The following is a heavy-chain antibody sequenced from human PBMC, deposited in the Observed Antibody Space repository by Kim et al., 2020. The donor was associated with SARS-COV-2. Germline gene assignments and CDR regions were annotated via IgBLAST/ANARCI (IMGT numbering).Heavy chain of an antibody. CDR3: ARGSTPLITHDAFDV. J-gene: IGHJ3*01. Sequence: ASVKVSCKASGYTFDDYYMHWLRQAPGQGLEWMGVINPDGGDTDYAQKFQGRVTLTSDTSARTVFLDLSSLRSEDTAVYYCARGSTPLITHDAFDVWGPGTMVTVSS. D-gene: IGHD3-10*01. V-gene: IGHV1-46*02. CDR2: INPDGGDT. CDR1: GYTFDDYY.